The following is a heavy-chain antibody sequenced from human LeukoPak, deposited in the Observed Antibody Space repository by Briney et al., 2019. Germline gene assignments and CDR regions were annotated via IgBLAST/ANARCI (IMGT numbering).Heavy chain of an antibody. CDR1: GFTFDDYA. CDR3: AKARYSSSSIDY. D-gene: IGHD6-6*01. Sequence: GGSLRLSCAASGFTFDDYAMHWVRQAPGKGLEWVSGISWNSGSIGYADSVKGRFTISRDNAKNSLYLQMSSLRAEDTALYYCAKARYSSSSIDYWGQGTLVTVSS. V-gene: IGHV3-9*01. CDR2: ISWNSGSI. J-gene: IGHJ4*02.